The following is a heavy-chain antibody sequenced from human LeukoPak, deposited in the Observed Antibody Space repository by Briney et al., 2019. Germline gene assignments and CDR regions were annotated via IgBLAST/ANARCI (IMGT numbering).Heavy chain of an antibody. CDR1: GGSISSYY. CDR3: ARPRKHAFDI. CDR2: IYYSGST. J-gene: IGHJ3*02. V-gene: IGHV4-59*08. Sequence: APLSLTCTVSGGSISSYYWSWIRQPPGKGLEWIGYIYYSGSTNYNPSLKSRVTISVDTSKNQFSLKLSSVTAADTAVYYCARPRKHAFDIWGQGTMVTVSS.